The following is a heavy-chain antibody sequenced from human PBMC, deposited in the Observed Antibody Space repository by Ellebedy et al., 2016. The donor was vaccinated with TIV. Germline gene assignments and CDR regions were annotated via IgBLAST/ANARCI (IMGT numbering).Heavy chain of an antibody. CDR3: ATGQWLAPSDY. J-gene: IGHJ4*02. D-gene: IGHD6-19*01. CDR1: GYTFTGYY. CDR2: INPSGGST. V-gene: IGHV1-46*01. Sequence: ASVKVSCKASGYTFTGYYMHWLRQAPGQGLEWMGIINPSGGSTSYAQKFQGRVTMTRDTSTSTVYMELSSLRSEDTAVYYCATGQWLAPSDYWGQGTLVTVSS.